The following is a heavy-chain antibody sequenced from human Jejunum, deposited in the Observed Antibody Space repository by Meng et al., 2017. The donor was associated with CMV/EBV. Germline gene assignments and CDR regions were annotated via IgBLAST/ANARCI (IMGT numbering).Heavy chain of an antibody. CDR2: ISVGATVI. Sequence: NSHGMNWVRQAPGKGLEWISYISVGATVINYADSVRGRFTISRDNAKNSLYLQMNSLRVEDTAVYYRAKRINLGRGRIMDYYGMDVWGQGTTVTVSS. J-gene: IGHJ6*02. CDR1: NSHG. CDR3: AKRINLGRGRIMDYYGMDV. D-gene: IGHD3-10*01. V-gene: IGHV3-48*04.